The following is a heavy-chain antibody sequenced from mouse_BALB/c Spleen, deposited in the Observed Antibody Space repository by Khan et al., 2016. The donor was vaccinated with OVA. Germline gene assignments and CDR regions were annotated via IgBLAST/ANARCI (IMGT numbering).Heavy chain of an antibody. V-gene: IGHV1S41*01. CDR2: IAPGSGST. D-gene: IGHD2-2*01. CDR1: GYTFTSYW. CDR3: TREGIYYGYEKGAWFAY. J-gene: IGHJ3*01. Sequence: DLVKPGASVKLSCKASGYTFTSYWINWIKQRPGQGLEWIGRIAPGSGSTYYNEMFKGKATLTVDTSSSIAYIQLSSLSSEDSAVYFCTREGIYYGYEKGAWFAYWGQGTLVTVSA.